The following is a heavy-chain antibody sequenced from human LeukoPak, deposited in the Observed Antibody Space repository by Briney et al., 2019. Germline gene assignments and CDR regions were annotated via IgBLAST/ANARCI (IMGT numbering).Heavy chain of an antibody. CDR1: GVSISSYY. CDR2: IYYSGST. CDR3: ARQADFDWFDP. D-gene: IGHD3-3*01. Sequence: SETLSLTCTVSGVSISSYYWSWIRQPPGKGLEWIGYIYYSGSTNYNPSLKSRVTISVDTSKNQFSLKLSSVTAADTAVYYCARQADFDWFDPWGQGTLVTVSS. V-gene: IGHV4-59*01. J-gene: IGHJ5*02.